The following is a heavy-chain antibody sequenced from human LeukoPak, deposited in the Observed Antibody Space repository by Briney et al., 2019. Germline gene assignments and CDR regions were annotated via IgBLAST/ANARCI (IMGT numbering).Heavy chain of an antibody. J-gene: IGHJ1*01. Sequence: GGPLRLSCAASGFTFSSYGMHWVRQAPGKGLEWVAFIRYDGSNKYYADSVKGRFTISRDNSKNTLYLQMNSLRAEDTAVYYCAKDRYCSSTSCYLHFQHWGQGTLVTVSS. CDR2: IRYDGSNK. CDR1: GFTFSSYG. CDR3: AKDRYCSSTSCYLHFQH. D-gene: IGHD2-2*01. V-gene: IGHV3-30*02.